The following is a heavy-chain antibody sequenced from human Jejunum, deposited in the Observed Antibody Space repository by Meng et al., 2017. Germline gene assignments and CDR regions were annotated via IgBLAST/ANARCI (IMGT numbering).Heavy chain of an antibody. D-gene: IGHD4-17*01. CDR3: ARDSDYGDNDFDY. Sequence: GESLKISCAASGFSFSSHGMNWVRQAPGKGLEWVASISSGSTYRYFAESVKGRFAISRDKSKNILYLQMSSLRLEDTAVYYCARDSDYGDNDFDYWGQGTLVTVSS. CDR2: ISSGSTYR. V-gene: IGHV3-21*01. CDR1: GFSFSSHG. J-gene: IGHJ4*02.